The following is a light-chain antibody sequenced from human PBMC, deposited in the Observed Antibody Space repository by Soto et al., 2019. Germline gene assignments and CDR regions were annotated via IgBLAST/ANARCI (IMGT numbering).Light chain of an antibody. J-gene: IGLJ1*01. CDR3: AVWDDSLFYV. CDR1: RSNVGTNA. Sequence: QSVLTQPPSASGTPGQRVTISCSGSRSNVGTNAVNWYRQLPGTAPQLLIYNDDQRPSGVPARFSGSKSGASASLAISGLQSEYEAEYFCAVWDDSLFYVFGPATKLTVL. CDR2: NDD. V-gene: IGLV1-44*01.